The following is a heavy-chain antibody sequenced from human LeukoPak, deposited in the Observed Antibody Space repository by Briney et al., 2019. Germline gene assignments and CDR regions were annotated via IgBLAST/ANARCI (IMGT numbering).Heavy chain of an antibody. Sequence: NPSETLSLTCAVYGGSFSGYYWSWIRQPPGKGLEWIGEINHSGSTNYNPSLKSRVTISVDKSKNQFSLKLSSVTAADTAVYYCARDFFGSTFDWLLDYWGQGTLVTVSS. J-gene: IGHJ4*02. CDR2: INHSGST. V-gene: IGHV4-34*01. CDR1: GGSFSGYY. D-gene: IGHD3-9*01. CDR3: ARDFFGSTFDWLLDY.